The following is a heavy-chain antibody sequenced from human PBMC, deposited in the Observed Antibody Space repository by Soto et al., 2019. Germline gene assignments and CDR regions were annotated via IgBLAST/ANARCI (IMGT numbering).Heavy chain of an antibody. V-gene: IGHV1-46*01. Sequence: GASVKVSCKASGYRFPSHYLHWVRQAPGQGLEWMGIINPSTEGTTYAQRFQGRFIMTRDTSTSTVYMELSSLTSEDTAVYYCARSPPLRQCPGGDCSHFDYWGQGTLVTVSS. D-gene: IGHD2-21*02. CDR1: GYRFPSHY. J-gene: IGHJ4*02. CDR3: ARSPPLRQCPGGDCSHFDY. CDR2: INPSTEGT.